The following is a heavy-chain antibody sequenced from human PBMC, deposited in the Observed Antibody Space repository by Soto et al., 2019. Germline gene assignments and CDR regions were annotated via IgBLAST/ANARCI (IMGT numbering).Heavy chain of an antibody. CDR1: GGSISSSYW. J-gene: IGHJ6*02. Sequence: QVQLQESGPGLVKPSGTLSLTCAVSGGSISSSYWWSWVRQPPGKGLEWIGEIYHSGSTNYNTSLKRRVTISVDNSKNQFSLTVTSVTAADTAVYYCARVSGSSYYGMDVWGQGTTVTVSS. CDR3: ARVSGSSYYGMDV. V-gene: IGHV4-4*02. CDR2: IYHSGST.